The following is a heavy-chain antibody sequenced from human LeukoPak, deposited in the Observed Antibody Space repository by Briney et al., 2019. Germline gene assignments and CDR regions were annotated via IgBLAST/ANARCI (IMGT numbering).Heavy chain of an antibody. CDR1: GFTFSSYS. J-gene: IGHJ3*02. V-gene: IGHV3-21*01. CDR3: ARPSITGTMGYGAFDI. D-gene: IGHD1-7*01. CDR2: IDSSSSYI. Sequence: GGSLRLSCAASGFTFSSYSINWVRQAPGKGLEWVSSIDSSSSYIYYAYSVKGRFAISRDNAKNSLFLQMNSLRVEDTAVYYCARPSITGTMGYGAFDIWRQGTRVTVSS.